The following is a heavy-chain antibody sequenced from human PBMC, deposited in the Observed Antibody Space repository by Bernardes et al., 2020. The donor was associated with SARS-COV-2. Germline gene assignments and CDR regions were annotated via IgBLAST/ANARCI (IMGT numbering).Heavy chain of an antibody. J-gene: IGHJ4*02. D-gene: IGHD2-2*01. CDR2: ISYDGSNK. Sequence: GGSLRRSCAASGFTFSSYAMHWVRQAPGKGLEWVAVISYDGSNKYYADSVKGRFTISRDNSKNTLYLQMNSLRAEDTAVYYCARDTRRTVRYCSSTSCYSGLTVWGQGTLVTVSS. CDR1: GFTFSSYA. CDR3: ARDTRRTVRYCSSTSCYSGLTV. V-gene: IGHV3-30*04.